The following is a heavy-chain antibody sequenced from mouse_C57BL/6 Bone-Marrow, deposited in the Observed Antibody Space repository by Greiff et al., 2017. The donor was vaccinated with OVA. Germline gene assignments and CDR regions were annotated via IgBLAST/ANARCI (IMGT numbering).Heavy chain of an antibody. D-gene: IGHD1-1*01. J-gene: IGHJ2*01. CDR2: ISYDGSN. V-gene: IGHV3-6*01. Sequence: EVKLVESGPGLVKPSQSLSLTCSVTGYSITSGYYWNWIRQFPGNKLEWMGYISYDGSNNYNPSLKNRISITRDTSKNQFFLKLNSVTTEDTATYYCAREGYGSSLYYFDYWGQGTTLTVSS. CDR1: GYSITSGYY. CDR3: AREGYGSSLYYFDY.